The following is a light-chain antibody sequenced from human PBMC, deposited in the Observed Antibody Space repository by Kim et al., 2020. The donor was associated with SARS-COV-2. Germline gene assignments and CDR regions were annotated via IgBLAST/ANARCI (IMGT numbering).Light chain of an antibody. Sequence: DIVMTQSPDSLAVSLGERSTINCKSSQNLLYSSNNKNYLAWYQQKPGQPPKLLIYWASTRESGVPDRFNGSGSGTDFTLTINSLQAEDVAVDYCQKYYKNPLTFGGGTRREI. V-gene: IGKV4-1*01. CDR2: WAS. CDR1: QNLLYSSNNKNY. CDR3: QKYYKNPLT. J-gene: IGKJ4*01.